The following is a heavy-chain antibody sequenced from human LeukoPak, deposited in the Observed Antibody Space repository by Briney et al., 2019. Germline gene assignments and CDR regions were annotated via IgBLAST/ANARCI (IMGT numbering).Heavy chain of an antibody. CDR1: GYTFTSYY. D-gene: IGHD5-24*01. CDR3: AREMATTPHAFDI. CDR2: INPGGGST. V-gene: IGHV1-46*01. J-gene: IGHJ3*02. Sequence: ASVKVSCKASGYTFTSYYMHWVRQAPGQGLEWMGIINPGGGSTSYAQKFQGRVTMTRDTSTSTVYMELSSLRSEDTAVYYCAREMATTPHAFDIWGQGTMVTVSS.